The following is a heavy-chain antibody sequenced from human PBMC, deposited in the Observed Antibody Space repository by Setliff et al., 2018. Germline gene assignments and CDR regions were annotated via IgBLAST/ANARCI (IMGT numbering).Heavy chain of an antibody. CDR2: VSSGSTAI. CDR1: GGTFSYYY. J-gene: IGHJ4*02. Sequence: LSLTCAASGGTFSYYYWTWIRQSPGKGLEWISFVSSGSTAIYYADSVKGRFTVPRDNAKNSLYLQMSSLRAEDTAIYYCASPQAVGNYLGHWGQGTLVTVSS. D-gene: IGHD6-19*01. CDR3: ASPQAVGNYLGH. V-gene: IGHV3-11*04.